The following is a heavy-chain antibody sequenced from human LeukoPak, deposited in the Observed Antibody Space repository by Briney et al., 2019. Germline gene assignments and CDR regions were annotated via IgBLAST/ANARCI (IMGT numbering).Heavy chain of an antibody. CDR1: GGSFSDYY. D-gene: IGHD3-10*01. J-gene: IGHJ5*02. CDR3: AKSLYGSGSYYNWFDP. Sequence: SETLSLTCAVYGGSFSDYYWSWIRQPPGKGLEWIGEINHSGSTNYSPSLKSRVTISVDTSKKQFSLKLSSVTAADTAVYYCAKSLYGSGSYYNWFDPWGQGTLVTVSS. CDR2: INHSGST. V-gene: IGHV4-34*01.